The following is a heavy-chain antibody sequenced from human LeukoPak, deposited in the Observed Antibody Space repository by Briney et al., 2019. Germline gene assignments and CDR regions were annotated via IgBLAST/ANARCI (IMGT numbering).Heavy chain of an antibody. CDR1: GGSISSGSYY. CDR3: AREWVNIAVVPGKRKKYYYYMDV. Sequence: SQTLSLTCTVSGGSISSGSYYWSWIRQPAGKGLEWIGRIYTSGSTNYNPSLKSRVTISVDTSKNQFSLKLSSVTAADTAVYYCAREWVNIAVVPGKRKKYYYYMDVWGKGTTVTVSS. D-gene: IGHD2-2*01. V-gene: IGHV4-61*02. CDR2: IYTSGST. J-gene: IGHJ6*03.